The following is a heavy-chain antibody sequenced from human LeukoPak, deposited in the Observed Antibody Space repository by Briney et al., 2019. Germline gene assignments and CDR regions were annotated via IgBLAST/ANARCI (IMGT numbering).Heavy chain of an antibody. CDR1: GFTFSSYG. CDR2: LRYDGTNK. Sequence: PGGSLRLSCAASGFTFSSYGMHWVRQAPGKGLEWVAFLRYDGTNKWYADSVRGRFTISRDNSKNTLDLQMNSLRVEDTAVYYCAKAWRALEYTGSWSDYWGQGTLVTVSS. J-gene: IGHJ4*02. V-gene: IGHV3-30*02. D-gene: IGHD6-13*01. CDR3: AKAWRALEYTGSWSDY.